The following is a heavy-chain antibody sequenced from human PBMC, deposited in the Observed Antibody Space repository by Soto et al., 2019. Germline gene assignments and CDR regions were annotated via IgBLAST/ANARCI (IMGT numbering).Heavy chain of an antibody. D-gene: IGHD3-10*01. V-gene: IGHV3-30-3*01. Sequence: QVQLVESGGGVVQPGRSLRLSCAASGFTFSSYAMHWVRQAPGKGLEWVAVISYDGSNKYYADSVKGRFTISRDNPKNTLYMQMNSLRAEDTAVYYCSRVDMVRGVSGMDVWGQGTTVTVSS. CDR2: ISYDGSNK. CDR1: GFTFSSYA. CDR3: SRVDMVRGVSGMDV. J-gene: IGHJ6*02.